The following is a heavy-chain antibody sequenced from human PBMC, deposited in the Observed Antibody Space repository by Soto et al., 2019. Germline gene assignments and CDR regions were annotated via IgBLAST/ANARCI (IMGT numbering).Heavy chain of an antibody. D-gene: IGHD3-22*01. CDR2: IWFDGTNK. V-gene: IGHV3-33*01. J-gene: IGHJ4*02. CDR1: GFTFSSYG. CDR3: ARDSPSKDHYYDSSGYCSD. Sequence: QVQLVESGGGVVQPGRSLRLSCAASGFTFSSYGMHWVRQAPGKGLEWVAVIWFDGTNKNYGDSVKGRFTISRDNSKNTLYLQMNSLRAEDTAVYYCARDSPSKDHYYDSSGYCSDWGQGTLVTVSS.